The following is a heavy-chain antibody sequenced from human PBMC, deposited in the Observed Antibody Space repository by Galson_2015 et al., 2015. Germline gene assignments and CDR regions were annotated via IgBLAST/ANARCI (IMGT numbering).Heavy chain of an antibody. CDR2: VSPSTGNT. J-gene: IGHJ4*02. CDR3: VRDVLERRGWTRGGKFYFDS. Sequence: SVKVSCKASGYTFTSYSICWVRQAPGQGLEWMGWVSPSTGNTNSAQNLQGRVTLTTDTSTTTTSMELRILRSDGTAVYYCVRDVLERRGWTRGGKFYFDSWGQGTLVTVSS. V-gene: IGHV1-18*01. CDR1: GYTFTSYS. D-gene: IGHD6-19*01.